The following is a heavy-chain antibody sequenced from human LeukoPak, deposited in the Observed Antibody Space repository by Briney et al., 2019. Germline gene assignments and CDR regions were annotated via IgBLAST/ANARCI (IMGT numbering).Heavy chain of an antibody. CDR1: GFTFSSYS. J-gene: IGHJ4*02. CDR2: ISSSSTI. D-gene: IGHD5-12*01. V-gene: IGHV3-48*04. Sequence: GGSLRLSCAASGFTFSSYSMNWVRQAPGKGLEWVSYISSSSTIYYADSVKGRFTISRDNAKNSLYLQMNSLRAEDTAVYYCARDRALLSGYDYHDYWGQGTLVTVSS. CDR3: ARDRALLSGYDYHDY.